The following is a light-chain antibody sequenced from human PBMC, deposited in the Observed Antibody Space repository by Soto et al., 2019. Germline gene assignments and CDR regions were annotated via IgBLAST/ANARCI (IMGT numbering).Light chain of an antibody. Sequence: QSALTQPASVSGSPGQSITISCTGTSSDVGGYNYVSWYQQHPGKAPKLMIYEVSNRPSGVSNRFSGSKSGNTASLTISGPQAEDEADYSCSSKKSSSTLMVFGGGTKLPVL. CDR2: EVS. CDR1: SSDVGGYNY. CDR3: SSKKSSSTLMV. J-gene: IGLJ2*01. V-gene: IGLV2-14*01.